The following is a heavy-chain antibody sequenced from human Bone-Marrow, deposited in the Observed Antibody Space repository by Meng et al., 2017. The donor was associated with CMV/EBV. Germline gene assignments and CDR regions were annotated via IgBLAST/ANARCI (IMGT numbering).Heavy chain of an antibody. CDR2: IYYSGST. CDR3: ARVGYCSGGSCYQPFAY. V-gene: IGHV4-39*07. D-gene: IGHD2-15*01. J-gene: IGHJ4*02. CDR1: GGSISSSSYY. Sequence: GSLRLSCTVSGGSISSSSYYWGWIRQPPGKGLEWIGSIYYSGSTYYNPSLKSRVTISVDTSKNQFSLKLSSVTAADTAVYYCARVGYCSGGSCYQPFAYWGQGTLVTVDS.